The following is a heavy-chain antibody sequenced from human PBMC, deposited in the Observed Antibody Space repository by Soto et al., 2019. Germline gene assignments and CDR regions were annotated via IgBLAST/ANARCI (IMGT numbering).Heavy chain of an antibody. Sequence: QVQLVESGGGVVQPGRSLRLSCAASGFTFSSHAMHWVRQAPGKGLEWVAVISYDGSNKYYADSVKGRFTISRDNSKNTLYLQMNSLRAEDTAVYYCARPLWRNDYNWGYFDLWGRGTLVTVSS. CDR2: ISYDGSNK. CDR1: GFTFSSHA. V-gene: IGHV3-30-3*01. J-gene: IGHJ2*01. D-gene: IGHD4-4*01. CDR3: ARPLWRNDYNWGYFDL.